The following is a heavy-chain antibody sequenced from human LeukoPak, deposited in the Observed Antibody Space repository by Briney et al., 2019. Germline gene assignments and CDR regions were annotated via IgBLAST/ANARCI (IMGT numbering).Heavy chain of an antibody. CDR3: ARESLTYDSSGYYNKGYFDY. V-gene: IGHV3-33*01. CDR1: GFTFSSYG. J-gene: IGHJ4*02. CDR2: IWYDGSNK. D-gene: IGHD3-22*01. Sequence: TGGSLRLSCAASGFTFSSYGMHWVRQAPGKGLEWVAVIWYDGSNKYYADSVKGRFTISRDNSKNTLYLQMNSLRAEDTAVYYCARESLTYDSSGYYNKGYFDYWGQGTLVTVSS.